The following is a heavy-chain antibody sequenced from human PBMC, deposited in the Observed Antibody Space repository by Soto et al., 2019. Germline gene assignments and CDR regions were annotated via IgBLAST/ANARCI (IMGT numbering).Heavy chain of an antibody. CDR1: GFTFSSYS. CDR3: ARAGGWELPPG. V-gene: IGHV3-48*01. D-gene: IGHD3-10*01. J-gene: IGHJ4*02. Sequence: EVQLVESGGGLVQPGGSLRLSCAASGFTFSSYSMNWVRQAPGKGLEWGSYISSSSSTIYYADSVKGRFTISRDNAKNSLCLQMNSLRAEDTAVYYCARAGGWELPPGWGQGTLVTVSS. CDR2: ISSSSSTI.